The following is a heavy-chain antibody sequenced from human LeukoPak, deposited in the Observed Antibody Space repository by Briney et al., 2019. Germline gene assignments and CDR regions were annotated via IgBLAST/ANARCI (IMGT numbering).Heavy chain of an antibody. V-gene: IGHV3-43*02. D-gene: IGHD2-15*01. Sequence: GGSLRLSCAASGFTFDDYAMHWVRQAPGKGLEWVSLISGDGGSTYYADSVKGRFTISRGNSKNSLYLQMNSLRTEDTALYYCAKGIAADAHFDYWGQGTLVTVSS. CDR1: GFTFDDYA. CDR2: ISGDGGST. CDR3: AKGIAADAHFDY. J-gene: IGHJ4*02.